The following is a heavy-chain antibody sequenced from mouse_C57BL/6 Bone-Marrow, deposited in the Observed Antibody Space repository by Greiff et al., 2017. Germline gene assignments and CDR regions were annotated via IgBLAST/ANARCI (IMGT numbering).Heavy chain of an antibody. CDR3: ARALRRTAWFAY. Sequence: EVQLQESGPGLVKPSQSLSLTCSVTGYSITSGYYWNWIRQFPGNKLEWMGYISYDGSNNYNPSLKHRLSITRDTSKNQFFLKLNSVTTEDTATYYCARALRRTAWFAYWGQGTLVTVSA. V-gene: IGHV3-6*01. D-gene: IGHD2-12*01. CDR2: ISYDGSN. J-gene: IGHJ3*01. CDR1: GYSITSGYY.